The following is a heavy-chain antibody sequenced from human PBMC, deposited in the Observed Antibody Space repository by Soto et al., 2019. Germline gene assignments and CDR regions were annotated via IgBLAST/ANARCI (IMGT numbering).Heavy chain of an antibody. D-gene: IGHD1-1*01. Sequence: SETLSLTCTASADSSSFSNDYWGWIRQPPGKGLQWIGSSSYNGGTFYNPSLKGRVAMSVDASKKLCSLQVTAVTAADTAVYYCVRHRIEVVWRGFDSWGQGSPVTVSS. J-gene: IGHJ4*02. CDR1: ADSSSFSNDY. CDR2: SSYNGGT. CDR3: VRHRIEVVWRGFDS. V-gene: IGHV4-39*01.